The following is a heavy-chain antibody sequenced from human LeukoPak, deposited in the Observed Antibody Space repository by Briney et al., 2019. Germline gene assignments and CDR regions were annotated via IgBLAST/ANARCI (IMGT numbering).Heavy chain of an antibody. J-gene: IGHJ3*02. Sequence: GGSLRLSCAASGFTFSSYAMSWVRQAPGKGLEWVSAISGSGGSTYYADSVKGRFTISRDNSKNTLYLQMNSLRAEDTAVYYCAKDDGYPPIVVVPAAIRLDAFDIWGQGTMVTVSS. CDR2: ISGSGGST. CDR3: AKDDGYPPIVVVPAAIRLDAFDI. V-gene: IGHV3-23*01. CDR1: GFTFSSYA. D-gene: IGHD2-2*02.